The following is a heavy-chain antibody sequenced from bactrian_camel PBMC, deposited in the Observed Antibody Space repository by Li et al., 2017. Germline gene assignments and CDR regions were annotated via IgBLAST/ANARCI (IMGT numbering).Heavy chain of an antibody. CDR3: AEGRGSRGEHCYSLNY. CDR1: GYTYNRNC. CDR2: IGGGST. D-gene: IGHD6*01. J-gene: IGHJ4*01. V-gene: IGHV3S1*01. Sequence: HVQLVESGGGSVQAGGSLRLSCAASGYTYNRNCMAWFRQAPGKEREGVAAIGGGSTFYADSVKGRFTISRDSAKNTVYLQMNNLQPEDTATYYCAEGRGSRGEHCYSLNYWGQGTQVTVS.